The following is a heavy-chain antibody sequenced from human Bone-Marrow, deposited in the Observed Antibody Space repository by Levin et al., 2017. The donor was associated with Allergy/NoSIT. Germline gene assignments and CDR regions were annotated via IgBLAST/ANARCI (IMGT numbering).Heavy chain of an antibody. D-gene: IGHD3-22*01. CDR1: GFTFNKYG. J-gene: IGHJ4*02. V-gene: IGHV3-33*01. CDR2: IWFDGSNE. CDR3: ARDSEEMIVLAPGY. Sequence: QPGGSLRLSCTASGFTFNKYGIHWVRQAPGKGLEWVAVIWFDGSNEYYADSVKGRFSISRDNSKNMVYLQMRSLRAEDTAMYFCARDSEEMIVLAPGYWGQGTLVTVSS.